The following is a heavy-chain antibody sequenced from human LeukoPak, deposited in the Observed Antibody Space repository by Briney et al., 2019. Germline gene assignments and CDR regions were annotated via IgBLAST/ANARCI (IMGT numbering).Heavy chain of an antibody. CDR3: ARGYYYDSSGSQGGYFDY. D-gene: IGHD3-22*01. J-gene: IGHJ4*02. Sequence: GASVKVSCKASGYTFTSYYMHWVRQAPGQGLEWMEIINPSGGSTSYAQKFQGRVTMTRDMSTSTVYMELSSLRSEDTAVYYCARGYYYDSSGSQGGYFDYWGQGTLVTVSS. V-gene: IGHV1-46*01. CDR2: INPSGGST. CDR1: GYTFTSYY.